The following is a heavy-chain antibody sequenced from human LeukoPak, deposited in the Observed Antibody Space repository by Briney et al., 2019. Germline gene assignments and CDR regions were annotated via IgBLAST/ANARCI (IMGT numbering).Heavy chain of an antibody. J-gene: IGHJ4*02. CDR1: GFTFSSYA. Sequence: GASLRLSCAASGFTFSSYAMSWVRQAPGEGLEWVSAISGSGGSTYYADSVKGRFTISRDNSKNTLYLQMNSLRAEDTAVYYCAKDPAYYYDSSGYYSYWGQGTLVTVSS. CDR2: ISGSGGST. CDR3: AKDPAYYYDSSGYYSY. D-gene: IGHD3-22*01. V-gene: IGHV3-23*01.